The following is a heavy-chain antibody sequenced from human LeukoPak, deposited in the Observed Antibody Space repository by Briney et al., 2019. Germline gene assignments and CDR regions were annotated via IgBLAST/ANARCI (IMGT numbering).Heavy chain of an antibody. V-gene: IGHV4-39*01. Sequence: SETLSLTCTVSGGSISSSSYYWGWIRQPPGKGLEWIGGIYYSGSTYYNPSLKNRVTISVDTSKNQFSLKLSSVTAADTAVYYCARHGGYCSSTSCYGNWFDPWGQGTLVTVSS. J-gene: IGHJ5*02. CDR2: IYYSGST. CDR1: GGSISSSSYY. D-gene: IGHD2-2*01. CDR3: ARHGGYCSSTSCYGNWFDP.